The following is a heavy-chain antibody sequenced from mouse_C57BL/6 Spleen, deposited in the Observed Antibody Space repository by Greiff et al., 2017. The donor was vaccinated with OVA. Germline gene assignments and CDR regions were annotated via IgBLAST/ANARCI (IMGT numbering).Heavy chain of an antibody. D-gene: IGHD6-5*01. CDR2: ISSGSSTI. CDR3: ARAYRWYFDV. CDR1: GFTFSDYG. J-gene: IGHJ1*03. V-gene: IGHV5-17*01. Sequence: VQLKESGGGLVKPGGSLKLSCAASGFTFSDYGMHWVRQAPEKGLEWVAYISSGSSTIYYADTVQGRFTISRDNAKNTLFLQMTSLRSEDTAMYYCARAYRWYFDVWGTGTTVTVSS.